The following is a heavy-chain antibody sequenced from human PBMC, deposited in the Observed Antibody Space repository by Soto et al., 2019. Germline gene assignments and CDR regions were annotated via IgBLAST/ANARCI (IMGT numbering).Heavy chain of an antibody. V-gene: IGHV1-69*02. CDR2: IIPILGIA. Sequence: QVQLVQSGAEVKKPGSSVKVSCKASGGTFSSYTISWVRQAPGQGLEWMGRIIPILGIANYAQKFQGRVTITADKSTSTAYMELSSLRSEDTAVYYCARVGMVRGVYYYMDVWGKGTTVTVSS. J-gene: IGHJ6*03. CDR1: GGTFSSYT. D-gene: IGHD3-10*01. CDR3: ARVGMVRGVYYYMDV.